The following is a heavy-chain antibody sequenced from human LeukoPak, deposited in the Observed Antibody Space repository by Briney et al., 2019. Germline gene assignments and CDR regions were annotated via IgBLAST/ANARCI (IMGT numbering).Heavy chain of an antibody. CDR3: ARGIPAAIMDYYYYYMDV. J-gene: IGHJ6*03. CDR1: GGSFSGYY. Sequence: PSETLSLTCAVYGGSFSGYYWSWIRQPPGKGLEWIGEINHSGTTNYNPSLKSRVTMSVDTSKNQFSLKLSSVTAADTAVYYRARGIPAAIMDYYYYYMDVWGKGTTVTVSS. CDR2: INHSGTT. V-gene: IGHV4-34*01. D-gene: IGHD2-2*01.